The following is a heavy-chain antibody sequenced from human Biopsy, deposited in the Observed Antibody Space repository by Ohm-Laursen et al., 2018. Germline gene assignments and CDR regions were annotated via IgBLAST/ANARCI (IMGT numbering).Heavy chain of an antibody. CDR3: ARDFNYDGGGSFNFDY. Sequence: ASVKASCKTSGYTFTDYFVHWARQAPGQGLEWMGWIDTINGGTRSAQKFQGRVTMTRDTSISTAYMELSSLTSVDTAVYYCARDFNYDGGGSFNFDYWGQGTLVTVSS. V-gene: IGHV1-2*02. J-gene: IGHJ4*02. CDR2: IDTINGGT. D-gene: IGHD3-22*01. CDR1: GYTFTDYF.